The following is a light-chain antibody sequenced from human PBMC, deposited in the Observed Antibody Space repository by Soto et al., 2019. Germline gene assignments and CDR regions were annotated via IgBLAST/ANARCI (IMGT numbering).Light chain of an antibody. V-gene: IGKV3-11*01. CDR2: GTS. CDR3: QQRSNWPPT. J-gene: IGKJ3*01. CDR1: QSVSGMY. Sequence: EVVLTQSPGTLSLSPGESATLSCGASQSVSGMYLAWYQQKPGQAPRLLIYGTSNRATGIPARFSGSGSGTDFTLTISSLEPEDFAVYYCQQRSNWPPTFGLGTKVDIK.